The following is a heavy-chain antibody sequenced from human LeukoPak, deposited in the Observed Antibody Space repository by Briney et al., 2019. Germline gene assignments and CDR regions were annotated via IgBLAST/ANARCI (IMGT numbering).Heavy chain of an antibody. CDR3: ATNDGGNSEGLNDY. V-gene: IGHV4-34*01. CDR2: INHSGST. D-gene: IGHD4-23*01. Sequence: PSETLSLTCAAYGGSFSGYYWSWIRQPPGKGLEWIGEINHSGSTNYNPSLKSRVTISVDTSKNQFSLKLSSVTAADTAVYYCATNDGGNSEGLNDYWGQGTLVTVSS. J-gene: IGHJ4*02. CDR1: GGSFSGYY.